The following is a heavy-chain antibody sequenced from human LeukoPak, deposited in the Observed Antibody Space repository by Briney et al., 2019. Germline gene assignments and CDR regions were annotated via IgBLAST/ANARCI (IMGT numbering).Heavy chain of an antibody. CDR2: INPNSGGT. V-gene: IGHV1-2*02. CDR1: GYTFTGYY. J-gene: IGHJ6*02. Sequence: ASVKVSCRASGYTFTGYYMHWVRQAPGQGLEWMGWINPNSGGTNYAQKFQGRVTMTRDTSISTAYMELSRLRSDDTAVYYCARDNCSSTSCALSPYYYYGMDVWGQGTTVTVSS. CDR3: ARDNCSSTSCALSPYYYYGMDV. D-gene: IGHD2-2*01.